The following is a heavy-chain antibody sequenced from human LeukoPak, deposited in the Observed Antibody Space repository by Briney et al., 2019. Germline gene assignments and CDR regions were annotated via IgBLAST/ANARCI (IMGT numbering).Heavy chain of an antibody. CDR1: GFTFSNAW. D-gene: IGHD7-27*01. CDR3: TTRHHWGSWDYYYMDV. Sequence: PGGSLRLSCAASGFTFSNAWMSWVRQAPGKGLEWVGRIKSKTDGGTTDYAAPVKGRFTISRDDSKNTLYLQMNSLKTEDTAVYYCTTRHHWGSWDYYYMDVWGKGTTVTVSS. CDR2: IKSKTDGGTT. V-gene: IGHV3-15*01. J-gene: IGHJ6*03.